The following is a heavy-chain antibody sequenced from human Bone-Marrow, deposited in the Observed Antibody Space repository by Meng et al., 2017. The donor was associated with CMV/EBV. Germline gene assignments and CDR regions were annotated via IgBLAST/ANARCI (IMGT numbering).Heavy chain of an antibody. D-gene: IGHD3-22*01. Sequence: GGSLRLSCTASGFTFGDYAMSWVRQAPGKGLEWVSVIYSGGSTYYADSVKGRFTISRDNSKNTLYLQMNSLRAEDTAVYYCARARRDYDSSGYYNRDEYYFDYWGQGTLVTVPS. V-gene: IGHV3-53*01. CDR1: GFTFGDYA. CDR2: IYSGGST. J-gene: IGHJ4*02. CDR3: ARARRDYDSSGYYNRDEYYFDY.